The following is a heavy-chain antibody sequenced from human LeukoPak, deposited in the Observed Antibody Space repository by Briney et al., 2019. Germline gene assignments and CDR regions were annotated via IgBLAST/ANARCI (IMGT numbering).Heavy chain of an antibody. D-gene: IGHD1-1*01. Sequence: SETLSLTCTVSGGSISSSSYYWGWIRQPPGKGLEWIGSIYYSGSTYYNPSLKSRVTISVDTSKNQFSLKLSSVTAADTAVYYCARALFVWTTGTTRDAFDIWGQGTMVIVSS. J-gene: IGHJ3*02. CDR1: GGSISSSSYY. CDR3: ARALFVWTTGTTRDAFDI. V-gene: IGHV4-39*01. CDR2: IYYSGST.